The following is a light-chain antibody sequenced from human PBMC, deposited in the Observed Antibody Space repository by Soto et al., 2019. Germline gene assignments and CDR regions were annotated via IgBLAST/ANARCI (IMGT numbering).Light chain of an antibody. CDR2: GNN. V-gene: IGLV1-40*01. Sequence: QSVLTQPPSVSGAPGQRVTISCTGSSSDIGAHYDVHWYQQLPGTAPKLLIYGNNNRPSGVPDRFSGSKSGTSASLAITGLQDEDEADYYCQSYDDSLSGWVFGGGTKLTVL. J-gene: IGLJ3*02. CDR1: SSDIGAHYD. CDR3: QSYDDSLSGWV.